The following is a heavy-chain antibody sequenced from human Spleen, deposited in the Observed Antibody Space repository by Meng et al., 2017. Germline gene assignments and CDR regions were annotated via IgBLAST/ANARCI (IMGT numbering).Heavy chain of an antibody. D-gene: IGHD4-11*01. CDR3: ARGPTTMAHDFDY. J-gene: IGHJ4*02. CDR2: IFYSGRP. Sequence: QVQLQESGPGLVNPSETLSLSCTVSSGTIRSHYWSWIRQPPGKGLEWIGYIFYSGRPNYSPSLKSRVTISIDTSKNQFSLRLSSVTPADTAMYYCARGPTTMAHDFDYWGQGTLVTVSS. V-gene: IGHV4-59*11. CDR1: SGTIRSHY.